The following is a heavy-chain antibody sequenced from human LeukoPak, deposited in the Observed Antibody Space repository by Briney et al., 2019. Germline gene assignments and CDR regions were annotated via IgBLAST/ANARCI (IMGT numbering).Heavy chain of an antibody. J-gene: IGHJ4*02. CDR1: GVSFSNYW. V-gene: IGHV3-74*01. CDR3: ATGYTYVRLGDH. CDR2: TNLHGTTV. D-gene: IGHD5-18*01. Sequence: GGSLRLSCAVSGVSFSNYWMHWVRQAPGRGLVWVARTNLHGTTVDYADSVKGRFTISRDNAKNTLFLQMNSLRAEDTAVYYCATGYTYVRLGDHWGQGTLVTVSS.